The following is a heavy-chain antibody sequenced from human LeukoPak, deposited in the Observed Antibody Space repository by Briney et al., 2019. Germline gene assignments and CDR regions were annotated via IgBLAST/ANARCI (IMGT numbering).Heavy chain of an antibody. CDR2: LNHNSHHT. V-gene: IGHV1-8*01. Sequence: ASVKVSCKASGYTFTSYDIIWVRQASGQGVEWMALLNHNSHHTGSAQQFQSRVTMTNTTSLGPAYMELTSLTSDDSAVYYCARSIVGVRKRNDYWGQGTLVTVSS. J-gene: IGHJ4*02. CDR3: ARSIVGVRKRNDY. CDR1: GYTFTSYD. D-gene: IGHD1-26*01.